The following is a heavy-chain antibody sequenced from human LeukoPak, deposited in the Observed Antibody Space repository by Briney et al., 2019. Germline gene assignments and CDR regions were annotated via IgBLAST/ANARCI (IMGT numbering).Heavy chain of an antibody. D-gene: IGHD3-16*01. V-gene: IGHV1-8*01. CDR1: GYTFTSYD. Sequence: GASVKVSCKASGYTFTSYDINWVRQATGQGLEWMGWMNPNSGNTGYAQKFQGRVTITRNTSISTAYMELSSLRSEDTAVYYCARVRFRHTPSHYYYYMDVWGKGTTVTVSS. CDR3: ARVRFRHTPSHYYYYMDV. J-gene: IGHJ6*03. CDR2: MNPNSGNT.